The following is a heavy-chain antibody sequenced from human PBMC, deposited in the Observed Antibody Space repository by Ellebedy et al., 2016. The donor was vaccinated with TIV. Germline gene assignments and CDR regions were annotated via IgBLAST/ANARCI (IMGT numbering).Heavy chain of an antibody. Sequence: GESLKISXKGSGYSFTSYWIAWVRQMPGKGLEWMGIISPGDSDTRYSPSFQGHVTISADKSISTAYLQWSSLKASDSAIYYCARMNDGYSFPDYMDVWGKGTTVSVPS. CDR2: ISPGDSDT. CDR3: ARMNDGYSFPDYMDV. D-gene: IGHD5-24*01. J-gene: IGHJ6*03. CDR1: GYSFTSYW. V-gene: IGHV5-51*01.